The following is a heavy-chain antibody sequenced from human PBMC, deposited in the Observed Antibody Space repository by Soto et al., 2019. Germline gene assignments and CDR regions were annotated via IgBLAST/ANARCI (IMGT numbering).Heavy chain of an antibody. CDR2: ISSSGSTI. CDR3: ARSAERGVVVAAREYYYYGMDV. V-gene: IGHV3-11*01. Sequence: QVQLVESGGGLVKPGGSLRLSCAASGFTFSDYYMSWIRQAPGKGLEWVSYISSSGSTIYYADSVKGRFTISRDNAKNSRYLPMNSRRAEDTAVYYSARSAERGVVVAAREYYYYGMDVWGQGTTVTVSS. J-gene: IGHJ6*02. D-gene: IGHD2-15*01. CDR1: GFTFSDYY.